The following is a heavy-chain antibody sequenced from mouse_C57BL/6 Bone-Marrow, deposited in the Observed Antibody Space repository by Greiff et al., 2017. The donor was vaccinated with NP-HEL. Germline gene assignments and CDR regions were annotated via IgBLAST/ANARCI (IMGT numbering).Heavy chain of an antibody. CDR3: ARDGYYFDY. CDR1: GYSITSGYY. CDR2: ISYDGSN. J-gene: IGHJ2*01. Sequence: EVQLVESGPGLVKPSQSLSLTCSVTGYSITSGYYWNRIRQFPGNKLEWMGYISYDGSNNYNPSLKNRISITLDTSKNQFFLKLNSVTTEDTATYYCARDGYYFDYWGQGTTLTVSS. V-gene: IGHV3-6*01. D-gene: IGHD2-2*01.